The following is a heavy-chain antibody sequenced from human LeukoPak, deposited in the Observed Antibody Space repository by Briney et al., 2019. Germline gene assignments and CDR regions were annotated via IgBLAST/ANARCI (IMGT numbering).Heavy chain of an antibody. Sequence: KPSETLSLTCAVYGGSFSGYYWSWIRQPPGKGLEWIGEINHSGSTNYNPSLKSRVTISVDTSKNQFSLKLSSVTAADTAVYYCARVSPTYDSSGYYFRPYYYYYMDVWGKGTTVTVSS. CDR1: GGSFSGYY. CDR3: ARVSPTYDSSGYYFRPYYYYYMDV. J-gene: IGHJ6*03. V-gene: IGHV4-34*01. D-gene: IGHD3-22*01. CDR2: INHSGST.